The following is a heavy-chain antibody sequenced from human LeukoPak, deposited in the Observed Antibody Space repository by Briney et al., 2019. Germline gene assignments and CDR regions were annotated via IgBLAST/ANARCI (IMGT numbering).Heavy chain of an antibody. CDR3: AREGGPLNWFDP. Sequence: PSQTLSLSCAISGDSVSSNSAAWNWIRQSPSRGLEWLGRTHYRSKWYNDYAVSVKSRITIKPDTSKNQFSLQLNSVTPEDAAVYYCAREGGPLNWFDPWGQGTLVTVSS. CDR1: GDSVSSNSAA. V-gene: IGHV6-1*01. D-gene: IGHD1-26*01. CDR2: THYRSKWYN. J-gene: IGHJ5*02.